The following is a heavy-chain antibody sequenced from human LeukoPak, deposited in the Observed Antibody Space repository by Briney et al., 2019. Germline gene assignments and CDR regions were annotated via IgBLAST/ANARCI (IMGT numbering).Heavy chain of an antibody. D-gene: IGHD5-12*01. CDR2: ISSGSTNI. Sequence: GGSLRLSCAASGFTFSNYYMNWVRQAPGKGLEWVSSISSGSTNIYYADSVRGRFIISRDNAKKSLYLQMNSLRAEDTAMYYCGRDKIVATISYFYGMDVWGQGTTVTVSS. V-gene: IGHV3-21*01. J-gene: IGHJ6*02. CDR1: GFTFSNYY. CDR3: GRDKIVATISYFYGMDV.